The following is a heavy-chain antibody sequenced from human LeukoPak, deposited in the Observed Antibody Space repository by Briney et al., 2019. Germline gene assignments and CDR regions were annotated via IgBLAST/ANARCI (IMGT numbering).Heavy chain of an antibody. CDR3: AKYVAIAAAAMGFDY. CDR2: ISGSGGST. Sequence: GGSLRLSCAASGFTFSSYAMSWVRQAPGQGLEWVSAISGSGGSTYYADSVKGRFTISRDNSKNTLYLQMNSLRAEDTAVYYCAKYVAIAAAAMGFDYWGQGTLVTVSS. V-gene: IGHV3-23*01. D-gene: IGHD6-13*01. J-gene: IGHJ4*02. CDR1: GFTFSSYA.